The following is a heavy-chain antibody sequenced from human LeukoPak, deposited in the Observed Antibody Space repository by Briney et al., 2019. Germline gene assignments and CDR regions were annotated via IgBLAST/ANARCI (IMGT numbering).Heavy chain of an antibody. J-gene: IGHJ4*02. V-gene: IGHV1-46*01. Sequence: ASVKVSCKASGYTFTSYYMHWVRQAPGQGLECMGIINPSGGSTSYAQKFQGRVTMTRDTSISTAYMELSRLRSDDTAVYYCARAPQLGLRYYFDYWGQGTLVTVSS. CDR3: ARAPQLGLRYYFDY. CDR1: GYTFTSYY. D-gene: IGHD1-7*01. CDR2: INPSGGST.